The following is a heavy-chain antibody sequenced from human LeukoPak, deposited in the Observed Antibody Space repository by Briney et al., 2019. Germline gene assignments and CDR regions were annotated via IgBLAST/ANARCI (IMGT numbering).Heavy chain of an antibody. V-gene: IGHV1-2*02. CDR1: GYTFTGYY. CDR3: ARLGGDYDIKRIYYYYMDV. CDR2: INPNSVGT. J-gene: IGHJ6*03. D-gene: IGHD4-17*01. Sequence: ASVKVSCKASGYTFTGYYMHGVRQAPGQGLEGMGWINPNSVGTNYAQKFQGRVTMTRDTSISTAYMELSRLRSDDTAVYYCARLGGDYDIKRIYYYYMDVWGKGTTVTVSS.